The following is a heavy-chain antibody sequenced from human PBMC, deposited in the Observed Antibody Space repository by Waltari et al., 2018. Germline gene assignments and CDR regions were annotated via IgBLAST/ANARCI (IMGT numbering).Heavy chain of an antibody. J-gene: IGHJ4*02. Sequence: QVQLVESGGGVVQPGRSLRLSCAASGFTCGNYGLHWVRQAPGKGLESVAVISYDGSIKYYADSVKGRSTISRDNSKNTLYLQMNSLRPEDTAVYYCAKEGVVVNGYYFDYWGQGTLVTVSS. CDR2: ISYDGSIK. CDR3: AKEGVVVNGYYFDY. V-gene: IGHV3-30*18. D-gene: IGHD2-15*01. CDR1: GFTCGNYG.